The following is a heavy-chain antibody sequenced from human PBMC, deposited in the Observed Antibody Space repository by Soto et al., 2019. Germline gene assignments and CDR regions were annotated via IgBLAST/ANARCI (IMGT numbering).Heavy chain of an antibody. V-gene: IGHV3-11*01. CDR3: AKMSSENYYDPVFS. J-gene: IGHJ4*02. D-gene: IGHD3-22*01. CDR1: GFTFSDYY. Sequence: QVQLVESGGGLVKTSGSLRIACAASGFTFSDYYMSWVRQAPGKGLEWVSYISSSGNTIYYADSVKGRFTISRDNAKNSVYLQMNSLRDEDTALYFCAKMSSENYYDPVFSWGQGTLVTVSS. CDR2: ISSSGNTI.